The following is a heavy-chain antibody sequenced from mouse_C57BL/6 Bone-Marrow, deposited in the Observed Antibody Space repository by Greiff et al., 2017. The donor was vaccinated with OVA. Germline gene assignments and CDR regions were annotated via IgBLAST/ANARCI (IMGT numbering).Heavy chain of an antibody. CDR2: ISDGGSYT. CDR1: GFTFSSYA. Sequence: DVKLVESGGGLVKPGGSLKLSCAASGFTFSSYAMSWVRQTPEKRLEWVATISDGGSYTYYPDNVKGRFTISRDNAKNNLYLQMSHLKSEDTAMYYCARVIYYGPYYFGYWGQGTTLTVSS. J-gene: IGHJ2*01. V-gene: IGHV5-4*03. CDR3: ARVIYYGPYYFGY. D-gene: IGHD2-1*01.